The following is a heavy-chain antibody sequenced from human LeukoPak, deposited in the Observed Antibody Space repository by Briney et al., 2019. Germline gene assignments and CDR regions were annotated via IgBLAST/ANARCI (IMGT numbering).Heavy chain of an antibody. CDR3: ASGRDATFGGVIVIPRTWFDP. J-gene: IGHJ5*02. CDR1: GGSISSSSYY. Sequence: PSETLSLTCTVSGGSISSSSYYWGWIRQPPGKGLEWIGSIYYSGSTYYNPSLKSRVTISVDTSKNQFSLKLSSVTAADTAVYYCASGRDATFGGVIVIPRTWFDPWGQGTLVTVSS. V-gene: IGHV4-39*07. CDR2: IYYSGST. D-gene: IGHD3-16*02.